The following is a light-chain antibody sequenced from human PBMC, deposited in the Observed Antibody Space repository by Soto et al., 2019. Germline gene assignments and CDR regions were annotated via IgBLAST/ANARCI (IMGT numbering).Light chain of an antibody. Sequence: QSVLMHPPSVSWAPGHRFTISFTGSTSNIGAGYDVHWYQQLPGTAPKLLIYGNSNRPSGVPDRFSGSKSGTSASLEITGLKAEDEADYYCQSYDSSMSGYVFGTWTKVTVL. CDR3: QSYDSSMSGYV. J-gene: IGLJ1*01. CDR1: TSNIGAGYD. CDR2: GNS. V-gene: IGLV1-40*01.